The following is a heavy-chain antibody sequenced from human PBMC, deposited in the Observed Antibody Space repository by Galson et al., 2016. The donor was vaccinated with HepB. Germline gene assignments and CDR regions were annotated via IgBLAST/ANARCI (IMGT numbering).Heavy chain of an antibody. CDR2: TYFRSKWYS. CDR3: VEGFSLRN. J-gene: IGHJ4*02. Sequence: CANSGDSVSRNTAAWNWIRQSPSRGLEWLGRTYFRSKWYSDYGVAANGRITISPDTAKNQFSPHLTSVTPDDTGIYYCVEGFSLRNWGQGTLVTVSS. V-gene: IGHV6-1*01. CDR1: GDSVSRNTAA.